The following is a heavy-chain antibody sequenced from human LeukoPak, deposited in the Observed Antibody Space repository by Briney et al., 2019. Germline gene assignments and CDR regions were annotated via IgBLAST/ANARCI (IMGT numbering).Heavy chain of an antibody. V-gene: IGHV1-69*13. CDR2: SLLIFGTA. D-gene: IGHD6-13*01. Sequence: ASVKVSCKASGGTFNNFAFSWVRQAPGQGLEWMGGSLLIFGTANSAQKFTGRVTFTAAESTTTAYMELNSLTSENTAVYYCASRQQQLYNWFDPWGQGTLVTVSS. CDR3: ASRQQQLYNWFDP. J-gene: IGHJ5*02. CDR1: GGTFNNFA.